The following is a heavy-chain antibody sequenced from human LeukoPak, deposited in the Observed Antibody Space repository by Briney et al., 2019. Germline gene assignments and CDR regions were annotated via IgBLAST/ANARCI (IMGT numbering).Heavy chain of an antibody. D-gene: IGHD3-10*01. V-gene: IGHV4-59*01. CDR2: IYYSGST. J-gene: IGHJ3*02. CDR1: GGSISSYY. Sequence: PSETLSLTCTVSGGSISSYYWSWIRQPPGEGLEWIGYIYYSGSTNYNPSLKSRVTISVDTSKNQFSLKLSSVTAADTAVYYCAREYGGFGELVAFDIWGQGTMVTVSS. CDR3: AREYGGFGELVAFDI.